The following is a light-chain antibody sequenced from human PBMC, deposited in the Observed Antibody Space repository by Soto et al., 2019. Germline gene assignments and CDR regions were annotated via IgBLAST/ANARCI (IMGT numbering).Light chain of an antibody. CDR3: SSVVAGNNYGV. CDR1: SSDVGGYDY. V-gene: IGLV2-8*01. Sequence: QSALTQPPSASGSPGRSVTISCTGTSSDVGGYDYVSWFQQHPGKAPKLIIYEVTKRPSGVPDRFSASKSGNTASLTVSGLQAEDEADYYCSSVVAGNNYGVVGGGTKLTVL. CDR2: EVT. J-gene: IGLJ3*02.